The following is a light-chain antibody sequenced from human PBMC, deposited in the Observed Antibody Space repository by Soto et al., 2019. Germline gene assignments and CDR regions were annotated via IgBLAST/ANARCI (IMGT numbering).Light chain of an antibody. V-gene: IGKV3-20*01. CDR2: GAS. Sequence: EIVLTQSPGTLSLSPGERATLSCRASQSVSSSYLAWYQQKPGQAPRLLIYGASNRATGIPDRFSGSGSGTDFTLTINRLEPEDFAVYHCQQYGISSYTFGQGTNREIK. CDR3: QQYGISSYT. CDR1: QSVSSSY. J-gene: IGKJ2*01.